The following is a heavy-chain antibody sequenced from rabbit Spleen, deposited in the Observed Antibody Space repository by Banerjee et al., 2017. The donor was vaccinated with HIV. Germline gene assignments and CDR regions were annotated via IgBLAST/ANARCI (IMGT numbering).Heavy chain of an antibody. D-gene: IGHD1-1*01. V-gene: IGHV1S45*01. CDR1: GFSFNNNYW. CDR3: ARDPAYASGGGASIPYL. CDR2: IDTGSSGFT. J-gene: IGHJ4*01. Sequence: QEQLEESGGGLVKPEGSLTLTCTASGFSFNNNYWMCWVRQAPGKGLEWIACIDTGSSGFTYFATWAKGRFTCSKTSSTTVTLQMTRLTAADTATYFCARDPAYASGGGASIPYLWGPGTLVTVS.